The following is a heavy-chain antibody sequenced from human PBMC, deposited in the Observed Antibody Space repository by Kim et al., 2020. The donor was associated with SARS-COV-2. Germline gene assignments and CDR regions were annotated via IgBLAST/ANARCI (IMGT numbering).Heavy chain of an antibody. J-gene: IGHJ4*02. Sequence: SETLSLTCAVYGGSFSGYYWSWIRQPPGKGLEWIGEINHSGSTNYNPSLKSRVTISVDTSKNQFSLKLSSVTAADTAVYYCARGRRSGWPYYFDYWGQGTLVTVSS. D-gene: IGHD6-19*01. CDR3: ARGRRSGWPYYFDY. CDR1: GGSFSGYY. CDR2: INHSGST. V-gene: IGHV4-34*01.